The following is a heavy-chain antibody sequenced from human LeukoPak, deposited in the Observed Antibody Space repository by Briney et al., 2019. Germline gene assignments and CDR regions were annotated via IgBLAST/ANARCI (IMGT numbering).Heavy chain of an antibody. CDR2: LYRDGST. D-gene: IGHD1-1*01. CDR3: ATRPGMGINYFDL. V-gene: IGHV3-53*01. CDR1: GFTVSSSY. Sequence: GSLGLSCAASGFTVSSSYMSWVRHAPGRGLECVSDLYRDGSTYYADSVKGRFTISRDNSRNTVYLQMNSLSAEDTAVYYCATRPGMGINYFDLWGRGTLVTVSS. J-gene: IGHJ2*01.